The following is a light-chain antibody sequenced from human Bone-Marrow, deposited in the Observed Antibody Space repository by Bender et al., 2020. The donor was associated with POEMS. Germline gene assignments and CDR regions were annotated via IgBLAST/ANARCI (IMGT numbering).Light chain of an antibody. CDR2: RVT. J-gene: IGLJ1*01. V-gene: IGLV2-14*01. CDR3: SSYSSRTRFV. Sequence: QSALAQPASVSGSPGQSVTISCTGTSGDVGLYDYVSWYQQHPGNAPKLIIYRVTYRPSGVSNRFSGSKSANTASLTISGLQSEDEAEYHCSSYSSRTRFVFGSGTKVSVL. CDR1: SGDVGLYDY.